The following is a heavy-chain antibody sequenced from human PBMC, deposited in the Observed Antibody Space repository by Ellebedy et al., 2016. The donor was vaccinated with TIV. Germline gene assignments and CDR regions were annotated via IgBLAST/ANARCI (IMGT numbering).Heavy chain of an antibody. Sequence: SVKVSCXASGGTFSSYAISWVRQAPGQGLEWMGGIIPIFGTANYAQKFQGRVTITADESTSTAYMELSSLRSEDTAVYYCARENGGNPEGPHYYYGMDVWGQGTTVTVSS. CDR2: IIPIFGTA. CDR3: ARENGGNPEGPHYYYGMDV. V-gene: IGHV1-69*13. J-gene: IGHJ6*02. CDR1: GGTFSSYA. D-gene: IGHD4-23*01.